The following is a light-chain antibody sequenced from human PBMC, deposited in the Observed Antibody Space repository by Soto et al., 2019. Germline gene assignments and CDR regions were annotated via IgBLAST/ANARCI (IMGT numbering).Light chain of an antibody. J-gene: IGKJ2*03. CDR3: QQYHGSLMYS. CDR1: QIVSSY. Sequence: EIVLTQSPGTLSLSPGESATLSCRATQIVSSYLAWYQQKPGQAPRLLIYDASNRATGIPDRFSGSGSGTDFTLTISRLEPEDFAVYYCQQYHGSLMYSFGQGTKLEIK. CDR2: DAS. V-gene: IGKV3-20*01.